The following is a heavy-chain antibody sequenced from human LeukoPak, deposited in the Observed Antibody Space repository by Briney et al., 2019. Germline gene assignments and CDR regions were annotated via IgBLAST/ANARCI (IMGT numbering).Heavy chain of an antibody. J-gene: IGHJ4*02. D-gene: IGHD3-9*01. CDR2: ISSSSSYI. Sequence: PGGSLRLSCAASGFTFSSYSMNWVRQAPGKGLEWVSSISSSSSYIYYADSVKGRFTISRDNAKNSLYLQMNSLRAEDTAVYYCASEVLRYFDWSSPLDYWGQGTLVTVSS. CDR1: GFTFSSYS. V-gene: IGHV3-21*01. CDR3: ASEVLRYFDWSSPLDY.